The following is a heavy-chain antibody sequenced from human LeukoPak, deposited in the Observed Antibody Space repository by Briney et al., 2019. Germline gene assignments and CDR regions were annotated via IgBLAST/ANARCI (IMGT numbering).Heavy chain of an antibody. D-gene: IGHD3-3*01. J-gene: IGHJ4*02. CDR1: GFTFSSYA. Sequence: GRSLRLSCAASGFTFSSYAMSWVHQAPGKGLEWVSAISGSGGSTYYADSVKGRFTISRDNSKNTLYLQMNSLRAEDTAVYYCARGPKYDFWSGYYTLPFDYWGQGTLVTVSS. CDR2: ISGSGGST. V-gene: IGHV3-23*01. CDR3: ARGPKYDFWSGYYTLPFDY.